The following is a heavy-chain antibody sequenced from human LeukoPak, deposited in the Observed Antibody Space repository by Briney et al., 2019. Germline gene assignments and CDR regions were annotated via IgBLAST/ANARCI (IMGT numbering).Heavy chain of an antibody. CDR1: GGSISSGGYY. D-gene: IGHD3-10*01. J-gene: IGHJ4*02. CDR2: IYYSGST. CDR3: ARYYGSGSSTFDY. V-gene: IGHV4-31*03. Sequence: SQTLSLTCTVSGGSISSGGYYWSWIRQHPGKGLEWIGYIYYSGSTYYNPSLKSRVTISVDTSKNQFSLKLGSVTAADTAVYYCARYYGSGSSTFDYWGQGTLVTVSS.